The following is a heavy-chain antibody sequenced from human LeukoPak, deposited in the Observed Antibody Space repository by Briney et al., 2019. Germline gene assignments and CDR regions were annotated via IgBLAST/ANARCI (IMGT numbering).Heavy chain of an antibody. CDR1: GGSISSYY. D-gene: IGHD3-16*01. CDR2: LYYTGNT. CDR3: ARGGVSDFDY. V-gene: IGHV4-59*08. J-gene: IGHJ4*02. Sequence: SETLSLTCTDSGGSISSYYWSWIRQPPGKGLEWIGFLYYTGNTNYNPSLKSRVTISLHTSKNQFSLKLSSVTAADTAVYYCARGGVSDFDYWGQGTLVTVSS.